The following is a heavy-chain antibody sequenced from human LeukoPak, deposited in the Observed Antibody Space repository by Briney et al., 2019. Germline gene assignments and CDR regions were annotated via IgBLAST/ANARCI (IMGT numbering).Heavy chain of an antibody. CDR2: ISYDGSNK. CDR1: GFSFISHA. D-gene: IGHD6-13*01. Sequence: GGSLRLSCAASGFSFISHALTWVRQAPGKGLEWVAVISYDGSNKYYADSVKGRFTISRDNSKNTLYLQMNSLRAEDTAVYYCARVGGKAAAEIPGYWGQGTLVTVSS. CDR3: ARVGGKAAAEIPGY. J-gene: IGHJ4*02. V-gene: IGHV3-30-3*01.